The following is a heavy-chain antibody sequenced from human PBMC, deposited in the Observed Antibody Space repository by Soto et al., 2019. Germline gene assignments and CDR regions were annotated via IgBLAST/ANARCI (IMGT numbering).Heavy chain of an antibody. J-gene: IGHJ6*02. Sequence: PTLVNPTQTLTLTCTFSGFSLTTSGMCVSWIRQPPGKALEWLARIDWDDDKYYNTSLKTRLAISKDTSKNQVVLTMTNMDPVDTATYYCARIRGYCSGGSCHSNYYGMDVWGQGTTVTVS. D-gene: IGHD2-15*01. CDR1: GFSLTTSGMC. CDR3: ARIRGYCSGGSCHSNYYGMDV. CDR2: IDWDDDK. V-gene: IGHV2-70*11.